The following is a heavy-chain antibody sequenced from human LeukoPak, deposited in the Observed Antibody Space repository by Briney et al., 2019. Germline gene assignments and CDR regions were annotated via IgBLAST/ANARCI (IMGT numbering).Heavy chain of an antibody. V-gene: IGHV1-8*01. D-gene: IGHD1-1*01. Sequence: EASVKVSCKASGYAFTSYDINWVRQATGQGLEWMGWMNPDSNNAGYAQKFQGRVTMTRNTSINTAYMELSSLRSEDTAVYYCARAPSGERDDAFDIWGQGTMVTVSS. CDR2: MNPDSNNA. J-gene: IGHJ3*02. CDR1: GYAFTSYD. CDR3: ARAPSGERDDAFDI.